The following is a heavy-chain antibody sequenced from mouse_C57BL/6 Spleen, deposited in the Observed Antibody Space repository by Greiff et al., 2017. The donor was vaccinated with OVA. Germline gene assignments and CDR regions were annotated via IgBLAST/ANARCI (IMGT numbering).Heavy chain of an antibody. CDR3: AGGSSYLYYAMDY. Sequence: EVKLQESGPGLVKPSQTVFLTCTVTGISITTGNYRWSWIRQFPGNKLEWIGYIYYSGTITYNPSLTSRTTITRDTPKNQFFLEMNSLTAEDTATYYCAGGSSYLYYAMDYWGQGTSVTVSS. V-gene: IGHV3-5*01. CDR1: GISITTGNYR. D-gene: IGHD1-1*01. CDR2: IYYSGTI. J-gene: IGHJ4*01.